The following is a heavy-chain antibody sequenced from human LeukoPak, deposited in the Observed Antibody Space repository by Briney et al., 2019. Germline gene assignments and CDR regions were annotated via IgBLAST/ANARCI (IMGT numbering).Heavy chain of an antibody. CDR3: ASAAVRGYYDSSGRGAFDI. Sequence: PSETLSLTCAVSGYSISSGYYWGWIRQPPGKGLEWIGSIYHSGSTYYNPSLKSRVTISVDTSKNQFSLKLSSVTAADTAVYYCASAAVRGYYDSSGRGAFDIWGQGTMVTVSS. D-gene: IGHD3-22*01. CDR2: IYHSGST. CDR1: GYSISSGYY. V-gene: IGHV4-38-2*01. J-gene: IGHJ3*02.